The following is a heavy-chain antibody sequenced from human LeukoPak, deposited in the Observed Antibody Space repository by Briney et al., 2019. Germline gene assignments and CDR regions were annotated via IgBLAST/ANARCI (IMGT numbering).Heavy chain of an antibody. J-gene: IGHJ6*02. D-gene: IGHD7-27*01. CDR2: IRYDGSDA. V-gene: IGHV3-30*02. CDR3: AKVMRDWGGHYHGMDV. Sequence: PGGSLRLSCAASGFTVGVTFSRFGMHWVRQAPGKGLEWVAFIRYDGSDAYYGDSVKGRFTISRDNSKNTLYLQMNSLTAEDTAVYYCAKVMRDWGGHYHGMDVWGQGTAVTVSS. CDR1: GFTVGVTFSRFG.